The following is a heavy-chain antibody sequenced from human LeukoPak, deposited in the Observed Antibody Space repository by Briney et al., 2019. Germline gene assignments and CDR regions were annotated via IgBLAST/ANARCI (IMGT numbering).Heavy chain of an antibody. CDR3: ATDPRTTVFGTFRYYYMDV. D-gene: IGHD3-3*01. Sequence: ASVKVSCKTPGYTFTDYYIHWVRQAPGQGLEWMGWINPDSGYTNYAQKFQGRVTMTRDTSINTAYMELSRLTSDDTAVYYCATDPRTTVFGTFRYYYMDVWGEGTTVAVSS. J-gene: IGHJ6*03. CDR2: INPDSGYT. CDR1: GYTFTDYY. V-gene: IGHV1-2*02.